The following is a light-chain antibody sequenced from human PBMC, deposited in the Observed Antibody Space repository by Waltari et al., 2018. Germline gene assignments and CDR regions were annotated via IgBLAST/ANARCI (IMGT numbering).Light chain of an antibody. Sequence: QLVLTQSPSASASLGASVRLTCTLDSGHSSNIIPWHQQQPEKGPRYLMKVNSDGSHSKGDGIPDRFSYSGSGAERYLTISSVQSEDEADYYCQTGGHGTWVFGGGTKLTVL. CDR3: QTGGHGTWV. CDR2: VNSDGSH. J-gene: IGLJ3*02. CDR1: SGHSSNI. V-gene: IGLV4-69*01.